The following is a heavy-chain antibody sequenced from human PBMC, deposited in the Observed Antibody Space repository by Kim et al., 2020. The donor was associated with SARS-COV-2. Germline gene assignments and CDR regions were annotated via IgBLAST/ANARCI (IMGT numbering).Heavy chain of an antibody. Sequence: SETLSLTCTVSGGSISSYYWSWIRQPAGKGLEWIGRIYTSGSTNYNPSLKSRVTMSVDTSKNQFSLKLSSVTAADTAVYYCARDKVLSYYDFWSGYSRQDIYYYYGMDVWGQGTTVTVSS. J-gene: IGHJ6*02. V-gene: IGHV4-4*07. CDR1: GGSISSYY. CDR2: IYTSGST. D-gene: IGHD3-3*01. CDR3: ARDKVLSYYDFWSGYSRQDIYYYYGMDV.